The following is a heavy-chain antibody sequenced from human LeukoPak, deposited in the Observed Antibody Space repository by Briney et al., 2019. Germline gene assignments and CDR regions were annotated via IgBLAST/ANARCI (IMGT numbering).Heavy chain of an antibody. CDR2: IYPGDSDT. CDR1: GYSFTSYW. J-gene: IGHJ4*02. CDR3: ARSLGSHNYQPHCFDY. V-gene: IGHV5-51*01. D-gene: IGHD5-24*01. Sequence: GESLKISCKGSGYSFTSYWIGWVRQMPGKGLEWMGIIYPGDSDTRYSPSFQGQVTISADKSISTAYLQWSSLKASDTAMYYCARSLGSHNYQPHCFDYWGQGALVTVSS.